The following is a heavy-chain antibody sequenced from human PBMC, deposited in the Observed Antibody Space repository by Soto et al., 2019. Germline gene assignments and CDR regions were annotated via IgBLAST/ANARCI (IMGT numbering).Heavy chain of an antibody. CDR2: VYHVGTT. CDR1: GDSLSTSYW. CDR3: ARASYGLGFFDY. D-gene: IGHD3-16*01. V-gene: IGHV4-4*02. J-gene: IGHJ4*02. Sequence: QVHLQESGPQLVKPSETLSLTCAVSGDSLSTSYWWTWVRQSPGKGLQWIGQVYHVGTTSYNPALKSRVVISVDKPKNQFSLKLTSMSAADTAVYFCARASYGLGFFDYWGQGSRVAVSS.